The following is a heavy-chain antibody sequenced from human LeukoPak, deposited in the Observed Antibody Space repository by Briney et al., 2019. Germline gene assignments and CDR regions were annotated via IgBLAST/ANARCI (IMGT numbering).Heavy chain of an antibody. CDR3: ARGLGTYYSFLSGWFDP. V-gene: IGHV4-31*03. Sequence: SETLSLTCTVSGGSISSSGNYWNWIRQYPGKGLEWIGYIDYSGSAYYNPSLRSRVTISIGKSKNQLSLKLSSMTAADTAVYFCARGLGTYYSFLSGWFDPWGQGTLVTVSS. J-gene: IGHJ5*02. CDR1: GGSISSSGNY. CDR2: IDYSGSA. D-gene: IGHD1-26*01.